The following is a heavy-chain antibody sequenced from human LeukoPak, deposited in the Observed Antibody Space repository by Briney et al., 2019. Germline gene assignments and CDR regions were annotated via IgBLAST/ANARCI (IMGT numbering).Heavy chain of an antibody. V-gene: IGHV1-69*01. D-gene: IGHD3-9*01. CDR3: ARAVELVSFDY. Sequence: SVKVSCKASGGTFSSYAISWVRQAPGEGLEWMGGIMPIFDTANYAQKFQGRVTITADESSSTAYMELSSLRSEDMAVYYCARAVELVSFDYWGQGTLVTVSS. J-gene: IGHJ4*02. CDR1: GGTFSSYA. CDR2: IMPIFDTA.